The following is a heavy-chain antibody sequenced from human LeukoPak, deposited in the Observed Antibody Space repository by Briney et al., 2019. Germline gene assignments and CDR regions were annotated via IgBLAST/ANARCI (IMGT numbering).Heavy chain of an antibody. D-gene: IGHD3-10*01. CDR3: ARDLNYSLWFGDYYYYMDV. Sequence: QSGGSLRLSCAASGFTFSSYEMNWVRQAPGKGLEWVANIKQDGSEKYYVDSVKGRFTISRDNAKNSLYLQMNSLRAEDTAVYYCARDLNYSLWFGDYYYYMDVWGKGATVTVSS. CDR2: IKQDGSEK. J-gene: IGHJ6*03. V-gene: IGHV3-7*01. CDR1: GFTFSSYE.